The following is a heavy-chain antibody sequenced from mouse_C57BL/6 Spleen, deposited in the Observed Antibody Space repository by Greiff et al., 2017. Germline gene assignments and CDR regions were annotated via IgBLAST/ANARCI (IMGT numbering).Heavy chain of an antibody. V-gene: IGHV1-63*01. Sequence: VQLQQSGAELVRPGTSVKMSCKASGYTFTNYWIGWAKQRPGHGLEWIGDIYPGGGYTNYNEKFKGKATLTADKSSSTAYMQFSSLTSEDSAIYYCARYVYYGSSSSYAMDYWGQGTSVTVSS. J-gene: IGHJ4*01. CDR2: IYPGGGYT. CDR1: GYTFTNYW. D-gene: IGHD1-1*01. CDR3: ARYVYYGSSSSYAMDY.